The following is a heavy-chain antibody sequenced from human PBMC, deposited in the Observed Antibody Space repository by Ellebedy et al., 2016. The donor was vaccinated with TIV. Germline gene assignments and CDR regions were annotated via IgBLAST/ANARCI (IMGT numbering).Heavy chain of an antibody. Sequence: ASVKVSCKASGYTFTSYGISWVRQALGQGLEWMGWISAYNGNTNYAQKLQGRVTMTTDTSTSTAYMELRSLRSDDTAVYYCARHLRLGEFNHWFDPWGQGTLVTVSS. V-gene: IGHV1-18*01. J-gene: IGHJ5*02. CDR2: ISAYNGNT. D-gene: IGHD3-16*01. CDR1: GYTFTSYG. CDR3: ARHLRLGEFNHWFDP.